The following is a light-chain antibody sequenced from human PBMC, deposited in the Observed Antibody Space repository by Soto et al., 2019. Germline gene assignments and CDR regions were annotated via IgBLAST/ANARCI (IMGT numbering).Light chain of an antibody. J-gene: IGKJ2*01. V-gene: IGKV1-12*01. CDR1: QDISSW. CDR2: TAS. CDR3: QQANSFPYT. Sequence: DLPMTQSPSSVSASVGDRVTITCRASQDISSWLAWYQQKPGKAPNLLIYTASSLQSGVPSRFSGSGSGTDFTLTISSLQPEDFATYYCQQANSFPYTFGQGTKLEIK.